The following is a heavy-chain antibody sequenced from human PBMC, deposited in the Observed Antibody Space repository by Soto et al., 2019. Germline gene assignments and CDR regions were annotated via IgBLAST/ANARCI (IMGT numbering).Heavy chain of an antibody. CDR3: ARAGVPAHYDILTVYFNFDY. CDR1: GGSFSGYY. V-gene: IGHV4-34*01. J-gene: IGHJ4*02. Sequence: PSETLSLTCAVYGGSFSGYYWSWIRQPPGKGLEWIGEINHSGSTNYSPSLKSRVTISVDTSKNQFSLKLSSVTAADTAVYYCARAGVPAHYDILTVYFNFDYGGQETLVTVSS. CDR2: INHSGST. D-gene: IGHD3-9*01.